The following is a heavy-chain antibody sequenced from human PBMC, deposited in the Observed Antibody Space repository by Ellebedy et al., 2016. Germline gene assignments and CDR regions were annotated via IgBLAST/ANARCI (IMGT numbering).Heavy chain of an antibody. V-gene: IGHV4-39*01. CDR2: IYYSGST. CDR3: AKKEGSYYASGGDAFDI. Sequence: SETLSLTXTVSGGSISSSSSYWGWIRQPPGKGLEWIGSIYYSGSTYYNPSLKSRVTISVDTSKNQFSLKLSSVTAADTAVYYCAKKEGSYYASGGDAFDIWGQGTMVTVSS. J-gene: IGHJ3*02. CDR1: GGSISSSSSY. D-gene: IGHD1-26*01.